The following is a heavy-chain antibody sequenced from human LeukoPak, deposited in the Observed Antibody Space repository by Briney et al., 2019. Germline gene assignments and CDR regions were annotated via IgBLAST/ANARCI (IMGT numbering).Heavy chain of an antibody. D-gene: IGHD6-13*01. CDR1: GYTFTSYW. V-gene: IGHV1-46*01. Sequence: ASVKVSCKASGYTFTSYWIQWVRQAPGQGLEWMGLINPSDGSIAYAHRFQGRVAMTRDTSTSIVHMDLSSLRSEDTAVYYCAREAAWVSATPDYWGQGTLVTVSS. J-gene: IGHJ4*02. CDR3: AREAAWVSATPDY. CDR2: INPSDGSI.